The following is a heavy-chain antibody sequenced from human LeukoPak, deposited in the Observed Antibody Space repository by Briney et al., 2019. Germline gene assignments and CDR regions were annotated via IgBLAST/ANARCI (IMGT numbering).Heavy chain of an antibody. V-gene: IGHV3-15*01. CDR1: GFNFGNAW. J-gene: IGHJ4*02. CDR3: AKLRSGGPAAGNY. CDR2: IKSKSAGGTT. D-gene: IGHD6-13*01. Sequence: PGGPLRPSCAASGFNFGNAWMSWVRQAPGKGLEWVGRIKSKSAGGTTDYAAPVKGRFTISRDDSKNTLYLQMNSLKTEDTAVYYCAKLRSGGPAAGNYWGQGTLVTVSS.